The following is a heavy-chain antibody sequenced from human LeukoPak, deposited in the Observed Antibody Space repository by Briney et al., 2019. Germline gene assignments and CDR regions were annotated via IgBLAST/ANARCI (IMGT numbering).Heavy chain of an antibody. J-gene: IGHJ4*02. V-gene: IGHV3-7*03. CDR1: GLNFSSRW. D-gene: IGHD5-24*01. Sequence: GGSLRLSCAASGLNFSSRWMNWVRQAPGQGLEWVASIKEDGSEKHYVDSVKGRFTISRDNGKNSLYLQMNSLRAEDTAVYYCAREGRDGYNSDYWGQGTLVTVSS. CDR3: AREGRDGYNSDY. CDR2: IKEDGSEK.